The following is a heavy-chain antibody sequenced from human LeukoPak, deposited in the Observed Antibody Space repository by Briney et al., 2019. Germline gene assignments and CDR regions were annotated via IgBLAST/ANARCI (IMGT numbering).Heavy chain of an antibody. CDR2: VSGSGAT. D-gene: IGHD2-2*01. CDR3: TKGGQDCSPTTRYYD. J-gene: IGHJ4*02. V-gene: IGHV3-23*01. Sequence: GGSLRLSCAASGFTFINYGLSWVRQAPGKGLEWVSAVSGSGATYYADSVKGRFTISRDNSKNMVYLQMNSLRAEDTAIYLCTKGGQDCSPTTRYYDWGQGTLVTVSS. CDR1: GFTFINYG.